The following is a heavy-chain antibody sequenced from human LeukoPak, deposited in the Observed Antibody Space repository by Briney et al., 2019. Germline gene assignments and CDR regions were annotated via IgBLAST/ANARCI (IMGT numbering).Heavy chain of an antibody. Sequence: GGSLRLSCAASGFTFSSYAMSWVRQAPGKGLEWVSAISGGGGSTYYADSVKGRFTISRDNSKNTLYLQMNSLRAEDTAIYYCAKNGDRGAYCTGGTCYPYFYYYMDVWGKGTTVTI. V-gene: IGHV3-23*01. CDR2: ISGGGGST. CDR3: AKNGDRGAYCTGGTCYPYFYYYMDV. J-gene: IGHJ6*03. CDR1: GFTFSSYA. D-gene: IGHD2-15*01.